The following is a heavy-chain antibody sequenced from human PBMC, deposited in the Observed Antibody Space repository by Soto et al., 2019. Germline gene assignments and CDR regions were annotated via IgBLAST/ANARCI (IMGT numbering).Heavy chain of an antibody. J-gene: IGHJ4*02. CDR3: ARGSHHFDD. CDR1: GFTFSPFW. V-gene: IGHV3-74*01. CDR2: INSDGNST. Sequence: EVQLVESGGGLVQPGGSLRLSCAASGFTFSPFWMHWVRQVPGKGPVWVSRINSDGNSTSYADSVKGRFTISRDNAKNTLYLQINSLRAEDTAVYYCARGSHHFDDGGQGTLVTVSS.